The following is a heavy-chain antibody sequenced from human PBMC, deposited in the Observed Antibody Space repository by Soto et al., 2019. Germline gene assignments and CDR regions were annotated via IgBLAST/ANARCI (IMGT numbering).Heavy chain of an antibody. Sequence: PWGSLRLSCAASGVTFSSYEMNWVRRAPGKWLEWLSYLSMSSSTIYYADSLTARFTTSTDNSKNSLYLQMKSLRAEDTAGYYCASTYSRGGKNPDYGGQGTLVTVSS. D-gene: IGHD6-13*01. V-gene: IGHV3-48*03. J-gene: IGHJ4*02. CDR3: ASTYSRGGKNPDY. CDR1: GVTFSSYE. CDR2: LSMSSSTI.